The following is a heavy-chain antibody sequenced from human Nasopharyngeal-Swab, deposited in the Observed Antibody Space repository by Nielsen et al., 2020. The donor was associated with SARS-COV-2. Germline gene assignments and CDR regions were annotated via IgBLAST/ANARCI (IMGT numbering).Heavy chain of an antibody. Sequence: SETLSLTCTVSGGSISSGGYYWSWIRQHPGKGQEWIGDIYYSGSTYYNPSLKSRVTISVDTSKNQFSLKLSSVTAADTAVYYCARDFLGRGHSYGYEDYYYYGMDVWGQGTTVTVSS. CDR3: ARDFLGRGHSYGYEDYYYYGMDV. D-gene: IGHD5-18*01. J-gene: IGHJ6*02. V-gene: IGHV4-31*03. CDR2: IYYSGST. CDR1: GGSISSGGYY.